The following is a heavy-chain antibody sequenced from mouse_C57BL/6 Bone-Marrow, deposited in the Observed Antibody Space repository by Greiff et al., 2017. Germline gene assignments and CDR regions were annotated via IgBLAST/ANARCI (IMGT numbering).Heavy chain of an antibody. J-gene: IGHJ4*01. CDR3: ACWITTVVPGYAMDY. Sequence: QVHVKQPGAELVKPGASVQLSCKASGYTFTSYWMQWVKQRPGQGLEWIGEIDPSDSNTNYNQKFKGQDTLTVDTSSSTAYMPLSSLTSEDSSVYYCACWITTVVPGYAMDYWGQGTSVTVSA. D-gene: IGHD1-1*01. CDR1: GYTFTSYW. V-gene: IGHV1-50*01. CDR2: IDPSDSNT.